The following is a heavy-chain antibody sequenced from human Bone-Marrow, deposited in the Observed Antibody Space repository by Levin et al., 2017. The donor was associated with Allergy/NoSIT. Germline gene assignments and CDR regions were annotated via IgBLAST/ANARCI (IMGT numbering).Heavy chain of an antibody. Sequence: GESLKISCKASGYTFTSYGISWVRQAPGQGLEWMGWISAYNGNTNYAQKLQGRVTMTTDTSTSTAYMELRSLRSDDTAVYYCARDPPRGWWNPTYYYYYYGMDVWGQGTTVTVSS. J-gene: IGHJ6*02. CDR3: ARDPPRGWWNPTYYYYYYGMDV. CDR2: ISAYNGNT. D-gene: IGHD2-15*01. CDR1: GYTFTSYG. V-gene: IGHV1-18*01.